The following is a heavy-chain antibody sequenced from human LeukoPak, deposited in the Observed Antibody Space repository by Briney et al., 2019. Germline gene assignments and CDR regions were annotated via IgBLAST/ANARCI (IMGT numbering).Heavy chain of an antibody. D-gene: IGHD6-19*01. Sequence: GGSLRLSCAGTGFTFSNYWMNWVRQAPGKGLEWVANIKEDGRRINYVDSVKGRFTISRDNAKNSVYLQMDNLRAEDTAVYYCVGSSGWLFDYWGQGILVAVSS. CDR1: GFTFSNYW. J-gene: IGHJ4*02. CDR2: IKEDGRRI. V-gene: IGHV3-7*01. CDR3: VGSSGWLFDY.